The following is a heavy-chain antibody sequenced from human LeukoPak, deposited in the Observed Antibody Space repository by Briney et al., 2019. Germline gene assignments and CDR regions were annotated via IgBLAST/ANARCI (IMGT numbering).Heavy chain of an antibody. Sequence: SQTLSLTCTVSGGSISSGGYYWSWIRQHPGKGLEWIGYIYYSGTTYYNPSLKSRVSISPDTSKNQFSLNLSSVTAADTAVYYCARSGTVTTWNYWGQGTLVTVSS. V-gene: IGHV4-31*03. CDR2: IYYSGTT. J-gene: IGHJ4*02. CDR1: GGSISSGGYY. D-gene: IGHD4-17*01. CDR3: ARSGTVTTWNY.